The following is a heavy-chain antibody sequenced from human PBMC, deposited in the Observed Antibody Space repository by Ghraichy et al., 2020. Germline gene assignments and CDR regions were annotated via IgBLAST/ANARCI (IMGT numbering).Heavy chain of an antibody. Sequence: GESLNISCAASGFSVSDNYMNWVRQGPGKGLEWVSVIFKGGNIHYADSVRGRFTISRDSSKNTLYLQMNALRVDDTAVYFCARDRLGDGALDIWGQGTMVTVSS. CDR2: IFKGGNI. CDR3: ARDRLGDGALDI. CDR1: GFSVSDNY. J-gene: IGHJ3*02. D-gene: IGHD3-10*01. V-gene: IGHV3-53*01.